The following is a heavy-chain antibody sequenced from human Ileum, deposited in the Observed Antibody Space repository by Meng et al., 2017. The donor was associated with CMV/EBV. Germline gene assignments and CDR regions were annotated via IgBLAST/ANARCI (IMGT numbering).Heavy chain of an antibody. CDR2: IYHGGST. CDR3: ARGPGGFGDFNFDY. CDR1: GDSITSFY. J-gene: IGHJ4*02. Sequence: QVQLQESGPGLVKPSETLSLTCTVSGDSITSFYWSWIRQPAGKALEWIGRIYHGGSTNYNPSLKSQVTLSVDTSKNQFSMRLTSVTAADTAVYYCARGPGGFGDFNFDYWGQGTLVTVSS. V-gene: IGHV4-4*07. D-gene: IGHD3-16*01.